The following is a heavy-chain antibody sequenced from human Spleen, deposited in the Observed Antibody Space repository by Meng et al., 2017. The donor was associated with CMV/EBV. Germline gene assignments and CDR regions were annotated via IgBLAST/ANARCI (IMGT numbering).Heavy chain of an antibody. D-gene: IGHD5-18*01. CDR1: GGSISSRSYY. V-gene: IGHV4-39*01. Sequence: SETLSLTCIVSGGSISSRSYYWGWIRQPPGKGLEWIGSIYYSGSTYYNPSLKSRVTISIDTSNNQFSLKLSSVTATDTAVYYCARHLRGYSWPKSDWGQGTLVTVSS. CDR2: IYYSGST. J-gene: IGHJ4*02. CDR3: ARHLRGYSWPKSD.